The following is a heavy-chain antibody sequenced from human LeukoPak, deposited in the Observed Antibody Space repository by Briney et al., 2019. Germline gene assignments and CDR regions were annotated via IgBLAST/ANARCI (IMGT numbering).Heavy chain of an antibody. J-gene: IGHJ6*03. D-gene: IGHD1-14*01. Sequence: GGSLRLSCAASGFTFSSYEMNWVRQAPGKGLEWVSYISSSGSTIYYADSVKGRFTISRDNAKNSLYLQMNSLRAEDTAVYHCARFPPQVDGSPPYFYYYMDVWAKGPRSPSP. V-gene: IGHV3-48*03. CDR2: ISSSGSTI. CDR3: ARFPPQVDGSPPYFYYYMDV. CDR1: GFTFSSYE.